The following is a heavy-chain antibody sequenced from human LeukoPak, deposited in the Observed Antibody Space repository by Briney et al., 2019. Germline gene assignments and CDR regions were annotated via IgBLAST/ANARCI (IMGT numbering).Heavy chain of an antibody. J-gene: IGHJ3*02. D-gene: IGHD3-3*01. Sequence: SETLSLTCAVSGVSISSSNWWSWVRQPPGKGLEWIGEIYHSGSTNYNPSLKSRVTISVDKSENQFSLKLSSVTAADTAVYYCARPRPSSDTYYDFWSGLGGDAFDIWGQGTMVTVSS. CDR3: ARPRPSSDTYYDFWSGLGGDAFDI. CDR2: IYHSGST. V-gene: IGHV4-4*02. CDR1: GVSISSSNW.